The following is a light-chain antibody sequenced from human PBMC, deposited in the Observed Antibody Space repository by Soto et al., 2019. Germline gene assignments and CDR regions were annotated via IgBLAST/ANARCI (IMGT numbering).Light chain of an antibody. CDR1: QGFRSW. Sequence: DIQMTQSPSSVSASVGDRVTITCRESQGFRSWLAWYQQKPGKAPKLLIYASSTLQSGVPSRFSGSGSGTDFTLTISSLQPEDFATYYCQQAYSFPHTFGQGTKLEMK. J-gene: IGKJ2*01. CDR3: QQAYSFPHT. CDR2: ASS. V-gene: IGKV1-12*01.